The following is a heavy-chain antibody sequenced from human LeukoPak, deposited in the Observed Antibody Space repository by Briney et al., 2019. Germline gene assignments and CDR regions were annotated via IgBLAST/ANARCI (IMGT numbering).Heavy chain of an antibody. D-gene: IGHD3-10*01. Sequence: GRSLRLSCAASGFSFDDYAMHWVRQAPGKGLEWVSGIGWNGGGIVYADSVKGRFTISRDNSKNTLYLQMNSLSAEDTAVYYCARENNFGSGMDVWGQGTTVTVSS. V-gene: IGHV3-9*01. CDR3: ARENNFGSGMDV. CDR1: GFSFDDYA. CDR2: IGWNGGGI. J-gene: IGHJ6*02.